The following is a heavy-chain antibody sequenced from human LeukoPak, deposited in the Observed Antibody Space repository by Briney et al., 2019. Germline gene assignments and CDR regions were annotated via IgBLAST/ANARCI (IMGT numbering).Heavy chain of an antibody. V-gene: IGHV1-2*02. CDR1: GYTFTGYY. J-gene: IGHJ4*02. Sequence: SVNVSCKASGYTFTGYYMHWVRQAPGQGLEWMGWINPNSGGTNYAQKFQGRVTMTRDTSISTAYMELSRLRSDDTAVYYCARGTRWIQLWFDYWGQGTLVTVSS. CDR3: ARGTRWIQLWFDY. D-gene: IGHD5-18*01. CDR2: INPNSGGT.